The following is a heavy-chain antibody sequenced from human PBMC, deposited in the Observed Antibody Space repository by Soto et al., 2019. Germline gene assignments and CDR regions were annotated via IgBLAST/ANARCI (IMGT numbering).Heavy chain of an antibody. CDR3: AVRAFSSGWYNFFDY. J-gene: IGHJ4*02. V-gene: IGHV4-34*01. Sequence: SETLSLTCAVYGGSFSGYCWSWIRQPPGKGLEWIGEINHSGSTNYNPSLKSRLTISVDTSKNQFSLKLSSVTAADTAVYYCAVRAFSSGWYNFFDYWGQGTLVTVSS. CDR2: INHSGST. D-gene: IGHD6-19*01. CDR1: GGSFSGYC.